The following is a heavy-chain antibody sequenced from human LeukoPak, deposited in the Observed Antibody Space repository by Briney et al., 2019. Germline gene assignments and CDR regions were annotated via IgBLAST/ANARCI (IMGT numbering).Heavy chain of an antibody. CDR1: GFTFSSYA. CDR3: AKAPAAIVVVTAASPGGDY. Sequence: GGSLRVSCAASGFTFSSYAMSWVRQAPGNGLEWVSAISGSGGSTYYADSVKGRFTISRDNSKNTLYLQMNSLRAEDTAVYYCAKAPAAIVVVTAASPGGDYWGQGTLVTVSS. CDR2: ISGSGGST. J-gene: IGHJ4*02. D-gene: IGHD2-2*01. V-gene: IGHV3-23*01.